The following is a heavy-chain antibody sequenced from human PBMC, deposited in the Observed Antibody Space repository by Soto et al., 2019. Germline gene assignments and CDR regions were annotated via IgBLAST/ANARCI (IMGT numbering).Heavy chain of an antibody. CDR2: IFYTGST. CDR1: GGSISTYY. V-gene: IGHV4-59*01. Sequence: SETLSLTCAVSGGSISTYYWSWIRQPPGKGLEWLGYIFYTGSTDYNPALRGRVTISLDTSKNQSSLKLTSVTPADTAVYYCARLNRGTYDYWGQGALVTVSS. CDR3: ARLNRGTYDY. J-gene: IGHJ4*02.